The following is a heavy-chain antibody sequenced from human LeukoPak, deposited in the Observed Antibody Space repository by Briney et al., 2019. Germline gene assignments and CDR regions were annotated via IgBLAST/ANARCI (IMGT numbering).Heavy chain of an antibody. D-gene: IGHD2-8*01. Sequence: SETLSLTCAVSGGSISSSNWWSWVRQPPGKGLEWIGEIYHSGSTNYNPSLKSRVTISVDKSKNQCSLKLSSVTTADTAVYYCTRSTNLEAFDIWGQGTMVTVSS. V-gene: IGHV4-4*02. CDR3: TRSTNLEAFDI. CDR2: IYHSGST. J-gene: IGHJ3*02. CDR1: GGSISSSNW.